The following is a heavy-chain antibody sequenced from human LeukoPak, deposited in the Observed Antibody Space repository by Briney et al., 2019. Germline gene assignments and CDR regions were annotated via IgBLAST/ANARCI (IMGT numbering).Heavy chain of an antibody. V-gene: IGHV4-34*01. D-gene: IGHD3-22*01. CDR3: ARGHRTYYYDSSGPCDY. CDR1: GGSFSGYY. Sequence: SETLSLTCAVYGGSFSGYYWSWIRQPPGKGLEWIGEINHSGSTNYNPSLKSRVTISVDTSKNQFSLKLSSVTAADTAVYYCARGHRTYYYDSSGPCDYWGQGTLVTVSS. J-gene: IGHJ4*02. CDR2: INHSGST.